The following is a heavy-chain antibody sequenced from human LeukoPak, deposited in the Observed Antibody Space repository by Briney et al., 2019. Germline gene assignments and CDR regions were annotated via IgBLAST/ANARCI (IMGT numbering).Heavy chain of an antibody. CDR1: GGSFSGYC. CDR3: ARGPLYYYDSSGYYGY. D-gene: IGHD3-22*01. Sequence: SETLSLTCAVYGGSFSGYCWSWIRQPPGKGLEWIGEINHSGSTNYNPSLKSRATISVGTSKNQFSLKLSSVTAADTAVYYCARGPLYYYDSSGYYGYWGQGTLVTVSS. J-gene: IGHJ4*02. CDR2: INHSGST. V-gene: IGHV4-34*01.